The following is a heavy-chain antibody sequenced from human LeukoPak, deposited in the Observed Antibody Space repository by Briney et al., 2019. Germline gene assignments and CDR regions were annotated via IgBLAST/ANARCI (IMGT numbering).Heavy chain of an antibody. Sequence: ASVKVSCKASGYTFTGYYMHWVRQAPGQGLEWMGWINPNSGGTNYAQKFQGWVTMTRDTSISTAYMELSRLRSDDVAVYYCAREEGCSGGSCYDYWGQGTLVTVSS. D-gene: IGHD2-15*01. CDR1: GYTFTGYY. V-gene: IGHV1-2*04. CDR3: AREEGCSGGSCYDY. CDR2: INPNSGGT. J-gene: IGHJ4*02.